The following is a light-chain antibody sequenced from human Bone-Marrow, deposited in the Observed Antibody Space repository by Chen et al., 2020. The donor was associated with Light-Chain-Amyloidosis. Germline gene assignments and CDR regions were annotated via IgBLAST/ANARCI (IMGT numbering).Light chain of an antibody. J-gene: IGKJ4*01. CDR3: QRFGTSPLT. V-gene: IGKV3-20*01. Sequence: EIVLTQSPGTLSLSPGEGANLSCRASQTISSNYLTWYKQKFGQAPRLLIYGSSSRATGIPDRSTCSGSVTHSTPTFTILDPEDFAMYYCQRFGTSPLTSAGGTKEEIK. CDR1: QTISSNY. CDR2: GSS.